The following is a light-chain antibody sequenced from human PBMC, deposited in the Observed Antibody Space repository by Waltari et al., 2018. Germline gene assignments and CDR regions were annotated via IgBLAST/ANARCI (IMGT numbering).Light chain of an antibody. J-gene: IGKJ5*01. Sequence: EIVMTQSPATLSXSPGERATLSCRASQNVYTNLAWYQQSPGQPPRLLIYRASTRASGIPARFSGSGSGTEFTLTISSLQSEDSAVYYCQQYNNWPPITFGRGTRLEIK. CDR2: RAS. CDR1: QNVYTN. V-gene: IGKV3-15*01. CDR3: QQYNNWPPIT.